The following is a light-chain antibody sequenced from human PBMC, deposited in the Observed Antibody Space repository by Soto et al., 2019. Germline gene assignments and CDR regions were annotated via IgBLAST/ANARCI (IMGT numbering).Light chain of an antibody. V-gene: IGLV2-14*01. CDR1: SSDTAGYNY. Sequence: QSALTQSASVSGSPGQSITISCTGTSSDTAGYNYVSWYQQYPGKAPKLMIYEVSNRPSGVSNRFSGSQSGNTASLTISGLQAEDEANYYCSSYTTSNTPLYVFGTGTKVTVL. J-gene: IGLJ1*01. CDR2: EVS. CDR3: SSYTTSNTPLYV.